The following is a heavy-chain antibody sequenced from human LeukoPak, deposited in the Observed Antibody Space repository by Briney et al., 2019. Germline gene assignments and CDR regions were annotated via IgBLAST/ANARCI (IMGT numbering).Heavy chain of an antibody. Sequence: ASVKVSCKASGYTFTSYGISWFRQAPGQRLEWMGWISAYNGNTNYAQKLQGRVTMTTDTSTSTAYMELRSLRSDGTVVYYCATDRSSGGIYYYFYMDVWGKGTTVTVSS. D-gene: IGHD1-14*01. J-gene: IGHJ6*03. V-gene: IGHV1-18*01. CDR2: ISAYNGNT. CDR3: ATDRSSGGIYYYFYMDV. CDR1: GYTFTSYG.